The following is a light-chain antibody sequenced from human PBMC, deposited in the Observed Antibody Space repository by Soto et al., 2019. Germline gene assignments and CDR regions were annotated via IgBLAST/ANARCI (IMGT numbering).Light chain of an antibody. V-gene: IGLV2-14*01. CDR2: EVT. CDR1: SNDIGGYNY. Sequence: QSALTQPASVSGSPGKSITISCSGTSNDIGGYNYVSWYQHHPGKAPKLMIFEVTNRPSGVSNRFSGSKSGNTASLTISGLQTEDEADYYCISYTISTTVVFGGRTKLTVL. J-gene: IGLJ2*01. CDR3: ISYTISTTVV.